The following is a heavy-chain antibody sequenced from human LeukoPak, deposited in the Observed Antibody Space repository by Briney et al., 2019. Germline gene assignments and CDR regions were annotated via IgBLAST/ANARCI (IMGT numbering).Heavy chain of an antibody. CDR2: ISYDGSNK. J-gene: IGHJ4*02. Sequence: SLRLSCAASGFTFSSYGMHWVRQAPGKGLEWVAVISYDGSNKYYADSVKGRFTISGGNSKNTLYLQMNSLRAEDTAVYYCAREGRQPGIVFDYWGQGILVTVSS. CDR3: AREGRQPGIVFDY. CDR1: GFTFSSYG. V-gene: IGHV3-30*03. D-gene: IGHD2-15*01.